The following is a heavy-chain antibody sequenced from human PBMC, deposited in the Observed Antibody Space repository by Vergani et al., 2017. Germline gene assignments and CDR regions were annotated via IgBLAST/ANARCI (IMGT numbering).Heavy chain of an antibody. Sequence: QLVESGGGWVQPGGSLRLSCSASGFSFNSYWMHWVRQVPGKGLLWVSRINSDGDSTSYADSVKGRFTISRDNAKNTLYLQMDSLRAEDTAVYYCARDGWELLDYFYYMDVWGKGTTVTVSS. V-gene: IGHV3-74*01. CDR2: INSDGDST. J-gene: IGHJ6*03. D-gene: IGHD1-26*01. CDR1: GFSFNSYW. CDR3: ARDGWELLDYFYYMDV.